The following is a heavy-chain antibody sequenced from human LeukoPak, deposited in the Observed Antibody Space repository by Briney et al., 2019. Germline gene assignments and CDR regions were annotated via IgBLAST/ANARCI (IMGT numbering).Heavy chain of an antibody. CDR1: GGSFSGYY. J-gene: IGHJ6*03. D-gene: IGHD3-10*01. V-gene: IGHV4-34*01. Sequence: SETLSLTCAVYGGSFSGYYWSWIRQPPGKGLEWIGEINHSGSTNYNPSLKSRVTISVDTSKNQFSLKLSSVTAADTAVYYCARGNRKYYYGSGSYPTYYYYYYMDVWGKGTTVTVSS. CDR2: INHSGST. CDR3: ARGNRKYYYGSGSYPTYYYYYYMDV.